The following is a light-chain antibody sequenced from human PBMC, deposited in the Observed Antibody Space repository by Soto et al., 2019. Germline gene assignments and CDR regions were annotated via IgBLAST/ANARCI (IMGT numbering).Light chain of an antibody. Sequence: QLVLNQAPSASGTPGQRVTISCSGSSSNIGRHAVYWYQQVPGSAPRLVMYKNNQRPSGVPDRFSGSKSGTSASLAISGLRSEDEADYYCAAMDDYRSGPVFGGGTKVTVL. CDR2: KNN. CDR3: AAMDDYRSGPV. J-gene: IGLJ3*02. CDR1: SSNIGRHA. V-gene: IGLV1-47*01.